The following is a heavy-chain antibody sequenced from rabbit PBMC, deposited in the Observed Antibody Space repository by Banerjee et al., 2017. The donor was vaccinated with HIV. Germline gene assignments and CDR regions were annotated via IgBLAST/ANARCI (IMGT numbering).Heavy chain of an antibody. CDR1: GIDFSSYG. V-gene: IGHV1S47*01. Sequence: QEQLVESGGGLVKPGGTLTLSCKASGIDFSSYGISWVRQAPGKGLEWIAYIYGWYGSTAYASWVNGRFTISLDNAQNTVFLQMTSLTAADTATYFCARDNHPKGSGYLDLWGPGTLVTVS. J-gene: IGHJ4*01. CDR3: ARDNHPKGSGYLDL. CDR2: IYGWYGST. D-gene: IGHD1-1*01.